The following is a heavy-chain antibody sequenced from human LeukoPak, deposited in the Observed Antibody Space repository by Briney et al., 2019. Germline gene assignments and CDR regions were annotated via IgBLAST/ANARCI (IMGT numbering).Heavy chain of an antibody. CDR2: INSDGSST. Sequence: GGSLRLSCAASGFTFSTYWVHWVRQAPGKGLVWVSRINSDGSSTSYADSVKGRFTISRDNAKNTLYLQMNSLRAEDSALYYCARGGRGSAAVVAPRSFDIWGQGTMVTVSS. D-gene: IGHD3-22*01. CDR1: GFTFSTYW. J-gene: IGHJ3*02. CDR3: ARGGRGSAAVVAPRSFDI. V-gene: IGHV3-74*01.